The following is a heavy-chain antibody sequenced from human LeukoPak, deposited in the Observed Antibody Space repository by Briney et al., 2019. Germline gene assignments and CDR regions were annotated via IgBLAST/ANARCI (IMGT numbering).Heavy chain of an antibody. CDR2: IIGKAYGGTT. J-gene: IGHJ6*02. CDR3: TRDRPSYSNYVGDYGMDV. D-gene: IGHD4-11*01. V-gene: IGHV3-49*04. CDR1: GFTFGDYT. Sequence: GRSLRLSCSGSGFTFGDYTLTWVRQAPGKGLEWVAFIIGKAYGGTTEYAASVKGRFTISRDDSKRVAYLQINSLKTEDTGVYFCTRDRPSYSNYVGDYGMDVWGQGTAVTVSS.